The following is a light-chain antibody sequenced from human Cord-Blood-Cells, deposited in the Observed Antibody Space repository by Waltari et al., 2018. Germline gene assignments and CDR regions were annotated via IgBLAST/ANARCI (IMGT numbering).Light chain of an antibody. CDR3: CSYAGSYV. J-gene: IGLJ1*01. Sequence: QSALTQPASVSGSPGQSITISCTGTSSHVGSFNLVSWYQQHPGKAPKLMIYEGSKRPSGVSNRFSGSKSGNTASLTISGLQAEYEADYYCCSYAGSYVFGTGTKVTVL. CDR1: SSHVGSFNL. V-gene: IGLV2-23*01. CDR2: EGS.